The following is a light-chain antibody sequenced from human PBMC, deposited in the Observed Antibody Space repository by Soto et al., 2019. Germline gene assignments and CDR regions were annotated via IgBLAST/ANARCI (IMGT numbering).Light chain of an antibody. J-gene: IGKJ5*01. V-gene: IGKV1-9*01. Sequence: DIQVTQSPSFLYASVGDRVTITCRASQGISSYLAWYQQKPGKPPKLLVYSASTLQSGVPSRFSGSGSGPDFTLTISSLQPEDSATYFCQQLNSYPQTFGQGTRLEIK. CDR2: SAS. CDR3: QQLNSYPQT. CDR1: QGISSY.